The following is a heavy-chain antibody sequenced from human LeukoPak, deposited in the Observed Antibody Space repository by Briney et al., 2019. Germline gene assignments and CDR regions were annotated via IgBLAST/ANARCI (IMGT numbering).Heavy chain of an antibody. CDR2: IRYDGSNK. CDR1: GFTFSSYG. D-gene: IGHD5-18*01. Sequence: GGSLRLSCAASGFTFSSYGMHWVRQAPGKGLEWVAFIRYDGSNKYYADSVKGRSTISRDNSKNTLYLQMNSLRAEDTAVYYCAKDTAMANGAFDIWGQGTMVTVSS. V-gene: IGHV3-30*02. CDR3: AKDTAMANGAFDI. J-gene: IGHJ3*02.